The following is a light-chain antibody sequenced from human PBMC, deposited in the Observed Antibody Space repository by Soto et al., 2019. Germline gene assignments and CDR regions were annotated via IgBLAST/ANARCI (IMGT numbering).Light chain of an antibody. CDR3: SSYTSSSTLEV. CDR2: EVV. CDR1: KNDIGVYDF. J-gene: IGLJ1*01. V-gene: IGLV2-8*01. Sequence: QSVLTQPPSAPGSPGQSVTISCTGTKNDIGVYDFVSWYQHHPGKAPRLIIYEVVQRPSGVPDRFSGSKSGNTASLTVSGLQAEDEADYYCSSYTSSSTLEVFGTGTKVTVL.